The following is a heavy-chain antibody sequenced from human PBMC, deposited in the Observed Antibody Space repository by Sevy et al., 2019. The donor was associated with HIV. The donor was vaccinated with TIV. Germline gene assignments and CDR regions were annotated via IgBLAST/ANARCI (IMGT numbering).Heavy chain of an antibody. V-gene: IGHV3-30*02. CDR3: AKDMTGRYSSSSGDFDY. J-gene: IGHJ4*02. CDR2: IRYDGSTK. CDR1: GFTFSIYG. Sequence: GGYLRLSCAASGFTFSIYGMHWVRQAPGKGLERVACIRYDGSTKYYADSVKGRFTISRDNSKNTLYLQMNSLRAEDTAVYYCAKDMTGRYSSSSGDFDYWGQGTLVTVSS. D-gene: IGHD6-6*01.